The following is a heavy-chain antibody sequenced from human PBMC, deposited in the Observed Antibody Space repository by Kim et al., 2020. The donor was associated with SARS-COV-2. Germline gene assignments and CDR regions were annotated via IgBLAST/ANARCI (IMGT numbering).Heavy chain of an antibody. Sequence: GGSLRLFCADSGLTASDSIIHWVRQAPGKGLQWVAAISFDGSIYYYDSAGGRFSLSSDTSTTTPYLLLNSVTDDDDTPFYYCGKDFSPGGVDVCG. CDR2: ISFDGSI. J-gene: IGHJ6*02. CDR1: GLTASDSI. V-gene: IGHV3-30*18. CDR3: CGKDFSPGGVDV. D-gene: IGHD2-8*02.